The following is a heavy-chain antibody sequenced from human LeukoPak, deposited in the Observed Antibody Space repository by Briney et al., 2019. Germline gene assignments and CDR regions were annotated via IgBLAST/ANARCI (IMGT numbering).Heavy chain of an antibody. Sequence: GGSLRLSCAASGFIFTSYAMHWVRQAPGKGLEWVAFIRYDGGNKYYGDSVKGRFTISRDNSKNTLYLQMNSLRAEDTAVYYCAKNLGGSNWYYFVYWGQGTLVTVSS. CDR1: GFIFTSYA. CDR2: IRYDGGNK. V-gene: IGHV3-30*02. CDR3: AKNLGGSNWYYFVY. D-gene: IGHD6-13*01. J-gene: IGHJ4*02.